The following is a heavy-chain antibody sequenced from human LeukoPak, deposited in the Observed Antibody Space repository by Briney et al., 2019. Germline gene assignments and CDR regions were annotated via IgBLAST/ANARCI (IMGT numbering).Heavy chain of an antibody. CDR1: GYTFTSYG. D-gene: IGHD3-10*01. V-gene: IGHV1-18*01. CDR3: ARVGEGFGELFPMYYYYYMDV. CDR2: ISAYNGNT. J-gene: IGHJ6*03. Sequence: ASVKVSCKASGYTFTSYGISWVRQAPGQGLEWMGWISAYNGNTNYAQKLQGRVTITADESTSTAYMELSSLRSEDTAVYYCARVGEGFGELFPMYYYYYMDVWGKGTTVTVSS.